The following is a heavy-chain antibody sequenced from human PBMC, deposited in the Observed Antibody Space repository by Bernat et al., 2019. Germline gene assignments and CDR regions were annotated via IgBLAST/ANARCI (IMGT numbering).Heavy chain of an antibody. D-gene: IGHD2-15*01. Sequence: EVQLLESGGGLVQPGGSLRLSCAASGFTFRNYAMSWVRRAPGKGLKWVSGISCSGDYTYYADSVKGRFTISRDNSKNTLYLQMNSVRAEDTAIYYCTKRSRPYCSGGGCYSGFDYWGQGTLVTVSS. CDR2: ISCSGDYT. J-gene: IGHJ4*02. CDR1: GFTFRNYA. CDR3: TKRSRPYCSGGGCYSGFDY. V-gene: IGHV3-23*01.